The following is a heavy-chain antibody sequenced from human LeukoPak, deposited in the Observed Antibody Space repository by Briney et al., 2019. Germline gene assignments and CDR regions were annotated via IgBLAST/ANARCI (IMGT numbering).Heavy chain of an antibody. CDR1: GYTFSSYY. CDR3: ARVGGRRWIQSYYFDY. CDR2: INPSGGST. Sequence: ASVKVSRKASGYTFSSYYMHWVRQAPGQGLEWMGIINPSGGSTSYAQKFQGRVTMTRDTSTSTVYMELSSLRSEDTAVYYCARVGGRRWIQSYYFDYWGQGTLVTVSS. D-gene: IGHD5-24*01. J-gene: IGHJ4*02. V-gene: IGHV1-46*01.